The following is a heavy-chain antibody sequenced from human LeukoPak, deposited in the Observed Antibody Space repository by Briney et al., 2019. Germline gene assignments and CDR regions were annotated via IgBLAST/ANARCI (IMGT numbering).Heavy chain of an antibody. V-gene: IGHV3-30-3*01. CDR1: GFTFISYT. D-gene: IGHD2-2*01. Sequence: GGSLRLSCAASGFTFISYTMHWVRQAPGKGLEWVAVISYDGSNKYYADSVKGRFTISRDNSKNTLNLQMNSLRAEDTAVYYCAKDPNPNIVVVPPDAWGQGTLVTVSS. CDR3: AKDPNPNIVVVPPDA. J-gene: IGHJ5*02. CDR2: ISYDGSNK.